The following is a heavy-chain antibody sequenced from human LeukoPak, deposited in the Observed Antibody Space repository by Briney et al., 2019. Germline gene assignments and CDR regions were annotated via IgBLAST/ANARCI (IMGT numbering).Heavy chain of an antibody. CDR2: ISAYNGNT. CDR1: GYTFTSYG. J-gene: IGHJ4*02. CDR3: AREVLPVTGLYFDY. V-gene: IGHV1-18*01. Sequence: ASVKVSCKASGYTFTSYGISWVRQAPGQGLEWMGWISAYNGNTNYAQKLQGRVTMTTDTSTSTAYMELRSLRSDDTAIYYCAREVLPVTGLYFDYWGQGTLVTVSS. D-gene: IGHD2-2*01.